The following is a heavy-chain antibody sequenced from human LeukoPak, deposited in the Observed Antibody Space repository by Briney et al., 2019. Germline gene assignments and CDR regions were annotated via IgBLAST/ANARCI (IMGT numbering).Heavy chain of an antibody. Sequence: ASVKVSCKASGYTFTSYGITWVRQAPGQGLEWMGWISAYNGNTNYAQKLQGRVTMTTDTSTSTAYMELRSLRSDDTAVYYCARDFVGSYYANNWFDPWGQGTLVTVSS. CDR3: ARDFVGSYYANNWFDP. CDR1: GYTFTSYG. V-gene: IGHV1-18*01. J-gene: IGHJ5*02. CDR2: ISAYNGNT. D-gene: IGHD3-10*01.